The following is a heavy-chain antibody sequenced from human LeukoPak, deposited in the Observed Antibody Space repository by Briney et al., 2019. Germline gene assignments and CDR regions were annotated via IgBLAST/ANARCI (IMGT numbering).Heavy chain of an antibody. CDR1: GGTFSSYA. J-gene: IGHJ5*02. Sequence: VKVSCKASGGTFSSYAISWVRQAPGQGLEWMGGLIPIFGTANYAQKFQGRVTITADESTSTAYMELSSLRSEDTAVYYCARGGVSAGTTGPWGQGTLVIVSS. D-gene: IGHD1-1*01. CDR3: ARGGVSAGTTGP. CDR2: LIPIFGTA. V-gene: IGHV1-69*13.